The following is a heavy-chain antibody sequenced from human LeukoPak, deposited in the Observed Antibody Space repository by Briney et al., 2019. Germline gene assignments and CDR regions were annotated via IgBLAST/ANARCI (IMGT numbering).Heavy chain of an antibody. V-gene: IGHV6-1*01. D-gene: IGHD3/OR15-3a*01. CDR2: TYYRSKWYN. J-gene: IGHJ3*01. CDR1: GDSVSSSSAX. Sequence: SQTLSLTCDISGDSVSSSSAXXXXIKQSPSRGXXXLGRTYYRSKWYNDYAVSVKSRITINPDTSKNRLSLHLTSVIPEDTAVYYCARGTSRAFDLWGQGTMVTVSS. CDR3: ARGTSRAFDL.